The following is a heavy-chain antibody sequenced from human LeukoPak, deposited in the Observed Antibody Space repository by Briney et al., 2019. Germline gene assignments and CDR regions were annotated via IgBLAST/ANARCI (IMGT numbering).Heavy chain of an antibody. V-gene: IGHV3-33*01. CDR3: AREWRLRTTVTPRPVDY. J-gene: IGHJ4*02. CDR2: IWYDGSNK. D-gene: IGHD4-17*01. Sequence: GRSLRLSCAASGFTFSSYGMHWVRQAPGKGLEWVAVIWYDGSNKYYADSVKGRFTISRDNSKNTLYLQMNSLRAEDTAVYYCAREWRLRTTVTPRPVDYWGQGTLVTVSS. CDR1: GFTFSSYG.